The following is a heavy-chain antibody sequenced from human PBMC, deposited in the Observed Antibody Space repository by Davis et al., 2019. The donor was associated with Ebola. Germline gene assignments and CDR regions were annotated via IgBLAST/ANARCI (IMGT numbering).Heavy chain of an antibody. CDR1: GFTFSSYS. CDR2: ISRGASTI. J-gene: IGHJ4*02. D-gene: IGHD2/OR15-2a*01. CDR3: TRGRHSEPTYDDY. Sequence: GESLKISCAASGFTFSSYSMNWVRQTPGKGLEWVSYISRGASTIYYADSVKGRFAISRDNAKNSLYLQMNSLTDEDTAVYYCTRGRHSEPTYDDYWGQGTLVTVSS. V-gene: IGHV3-48*02.